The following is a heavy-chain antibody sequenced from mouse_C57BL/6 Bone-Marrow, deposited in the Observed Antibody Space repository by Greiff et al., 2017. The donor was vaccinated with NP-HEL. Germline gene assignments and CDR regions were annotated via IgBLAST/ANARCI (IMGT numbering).Heavy chain of an antibody. V-gene: IGHV3-5*01. CDR1: GISITTGNYR. J-gene: IGHJ2*01. CDR3: AREGGAYGNSLDY. Sequence: EVMLVESGPGLVKPSQTVFLTCTVTGISITTGNYRWSWIRQFPGNKLEWIGYIYYSGTITYNPSLTSRTTITRDTPKNQFFLEMNSLTAEDTATYYCAREGGAYGNSLDYWGQGTTLTVSS. D-gene: IGHD2-1*01. CDR2: IYYSGTI.